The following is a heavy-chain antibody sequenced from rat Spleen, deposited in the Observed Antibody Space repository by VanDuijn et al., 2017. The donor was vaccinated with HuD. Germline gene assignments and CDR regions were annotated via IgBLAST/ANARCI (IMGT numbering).Heavy chain of an antibody. CDR1: GFTFNDSN. V-gene: IGHV5-7*01. D-gene: IGHD1-11*01. Sequence: EVQLVEFGGDLVQPGRSLKLSCAASGFTFNDSNMAWVRQAPKKGLESVATITYDGSGTYYRDTVKGRFTISRDNAKSTLFLQMDSLRSEDTATYYCARPNYGYPFAYWGQGTLVTVSS. CDR3: ARPNYGYPFAY. CDR2: ITYDGSGT. J-gene: IGHJ3*01.